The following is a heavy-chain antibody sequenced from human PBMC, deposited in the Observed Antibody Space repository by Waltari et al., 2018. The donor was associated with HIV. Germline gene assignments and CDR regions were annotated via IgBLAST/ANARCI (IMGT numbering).Heavy chain of an antibody. CDR3: ARPKYSYGYHFDY. CDR2: ISYDGSNK. V-gene: IGHV3-30*04. Sequence: QVKLVESGGGVVQPGRSLRLSCAASGFTFSSYAMHWARQAPGKGLEWGVVISYDGSNKYYADSVKCRFTISRDNSKNTLYLQMNSLRAEDTAVYYCARPKYSYGYHFDYWGQGTLVTVSS. D-gene: IGHD5-18*01. J-gene: IGHJ4*02. CDR1: GFTFSSYA.